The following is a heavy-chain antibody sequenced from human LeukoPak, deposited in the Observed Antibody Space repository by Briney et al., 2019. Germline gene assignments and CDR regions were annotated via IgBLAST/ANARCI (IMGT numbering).Heavy chain of an antibody. D-gene: IGHD4-17*01. J-gene: IGHJ4*02. V-gene: IGHV3-53*01. Sequence: GGSLRLSCAASGFVVSSKYMSWVRQAPGKGLEWVSTVYSGGSTYYADSVKGRFSISRDSSKNSVYLQMNSLRAEDTAVYYCARDGINGDLRFDYWGQGTLVTVSS. CDR2: VYSGGST. CDR3: ARDGINGDLRFDY. CDR1: GFVVSSKY.